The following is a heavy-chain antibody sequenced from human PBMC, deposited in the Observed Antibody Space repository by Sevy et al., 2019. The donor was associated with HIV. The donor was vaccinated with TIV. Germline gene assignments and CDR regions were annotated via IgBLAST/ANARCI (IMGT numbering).Heavy chain of an antibody. CDR1: GFTFGDYA. CDR3: TRQLVRINY. CDR2: IRSKAYGGTT. Sequence: GGSLRLSCTASGFTFGDYAMSWVRQAPGKGLGGVGFIRSKAYGGTTEYAASVKGRFTISRDDSKGIAYLQMNSLKTEDTAVYYCTRQLVRINYWGQGTLVTVSS. V-gene: IGHV3-49*04. D-gene: IGHD6-6*01. J-gene: IGHJ4*02.